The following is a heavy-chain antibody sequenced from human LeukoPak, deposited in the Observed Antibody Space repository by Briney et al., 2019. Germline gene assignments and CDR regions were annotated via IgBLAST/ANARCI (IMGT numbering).Heavy chain of an antibody. CDR2: IIPILDIA. J-gene: IGHJ4*02. Sequence: VASVKVSCKASGGTFSSYTISWVRQAPGQGLEWMGRIIPILDIANYAQKFQGRVTITADKSTSTAYMGLSSLRSEDTAVYYCARVRFRGDNYFDYWGQGTLVTVSS. CDR1: GGTFSSYT. V-gene: IGHV1-69*02. CDR3: ARVRFRGDNYFDY. D-gene: IGHD3-10*01.